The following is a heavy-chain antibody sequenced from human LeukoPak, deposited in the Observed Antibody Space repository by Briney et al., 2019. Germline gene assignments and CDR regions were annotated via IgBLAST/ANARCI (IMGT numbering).Heavy chain of an antibody. CDR2: IYPGDSDT. V-gene: IGHV5-51*01. D-gene: IGHD6-13*01. J-gene: IGHJ6*03. Sequence: GESLKISCTGSGYSFTSYWIGWVRQLPGKGLEWMGIIYPGDSDTRYSPSFQGQVTISADKSISTAYLQWSSLKASDTAMYYCARQAKSAAAAYYYMDVWGKGTTVTISS. CDR3: ARQAKSAAAAYYYMDV. CDR1: GYSFTSYW.